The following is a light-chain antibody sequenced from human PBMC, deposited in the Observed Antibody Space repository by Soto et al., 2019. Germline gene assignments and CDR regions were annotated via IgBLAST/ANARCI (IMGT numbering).Light chain of an antibody. Sequence: AIQMTQSPSSLSASVGDRVTITCRASQGIRNDLSWYQQKPGRAPRLLIYAASSLQSGVPSRFSGSGSGTDFTLTISSLQPEDFATDYCLQDYNYPWTFGQGTKVEIK. CDR2: AAS. CDR3: LQDYNYPWT. CDR1: QGIRND. J-gene: IGKJ1*01. V-gene: IGKV1-6*01.